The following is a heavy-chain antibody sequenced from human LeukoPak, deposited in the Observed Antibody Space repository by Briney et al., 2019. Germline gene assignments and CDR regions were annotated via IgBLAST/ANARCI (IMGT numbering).Heavy chain of an antibody. V-gene: IGHV1-69*06. CDR2: IIPIFGTA. Sequence: SVKVSCKASGGTFSSYAISWVRQAPGQGLEWMGGIIPIFGTANYAQKFQGRVTITADKSTSTAYMELSSLRSVDTAVYYCASALQTSNYYYGMDVWGKGTTVTVSS. D-gene: IGHD5-24*01. CDR3: ASALQTSNYYYGMDV. J-gene: IGHJ6*04. CDR1: GGTFSSYA.